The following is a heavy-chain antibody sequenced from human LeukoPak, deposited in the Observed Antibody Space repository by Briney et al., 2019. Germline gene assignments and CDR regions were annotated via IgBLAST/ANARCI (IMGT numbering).Heavy chain of an antibody. V-gene: IGHV3-7*01. D-gene: IGHD2-2*01. CDR2: IKQDGSEK. CDR1: GFTFSSYW. CDR3: ARGGSTAHPNWFDP. Sequence: GGSLRLSCAASGFTFSSYWMSWVRQAPGKGLEWVANIKQDGSEKYYVDSVKGQFTISRDNAKNSLYLQMNSLRAEDTAVYYCARGGSTAHPNWFDPWGQGTLVTVSS. J-gene: IGHJ5*02.